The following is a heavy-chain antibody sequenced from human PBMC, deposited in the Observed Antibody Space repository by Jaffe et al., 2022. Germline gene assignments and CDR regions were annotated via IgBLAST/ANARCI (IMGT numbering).Heavy chain of an antibody. D-gene: IGHD3-10*01. V-gene: IGHV4-61*02. CDR1: GGSISSGSYY. CDR2: MYTSGST. CDR3: AREDYYGSGSFDY. J-gene: IGHJ4*02. Sequence: QVQLQESGPGLVKPSQTLSLTCTVSGGSISSGSYYWSWIRQPAGKGLEWIGRMYTSGSTNYNPSLKSRVTISVDTSKKQFSLKLSSVTAADTAVYYCAREDYYGSGSFDYWGQGTLVTVSS.